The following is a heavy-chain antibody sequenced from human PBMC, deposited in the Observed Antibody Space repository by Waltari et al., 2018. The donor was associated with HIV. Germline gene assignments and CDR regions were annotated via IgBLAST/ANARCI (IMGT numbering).Heavy chain of an antibody. J-gene: IGHJ6*01. CDR3: AGDLAPAAGPFNDYYGLDV. CDR2: ITGDGKEM. CDR1: GVSISGTW. V-gene: IGHV3-7*01. Sequence: EEHLVVSGGGLVRPGGSLRLSCVASGVSISGTWMTWVLQAPGNGRQWRAYITGDGKEMVYVDSVKSRFIIPRDNAKNSVFLQMSRLRDVDTAIYCCAGDLAPAAGPFNDYYGLDVWGQGATVTVST. D-gene: IGHD3-16*01.